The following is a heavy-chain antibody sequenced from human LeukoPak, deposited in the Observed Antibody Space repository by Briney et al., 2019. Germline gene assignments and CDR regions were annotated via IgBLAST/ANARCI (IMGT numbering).Heavy chain of an antibody. V-gene: IGHV1-18*01. CDR2: SRTYNGET. J-gene: IGHJ4*02. D-gene: IGHD1-14*01. CDR1: GYTFNSYG. Sequence: ASVKVSCKASGYTFNSYGITWVRQAPGQGLEWMGWSRTYNGETHYAEKLQGRVTMTTDTSTSTAYMELRSLTSDDTAVYYCARALFGNNRVSFTEFDSWGQGTLVTVSS. CDR3: ARALFGNNRVSFTEFDS.